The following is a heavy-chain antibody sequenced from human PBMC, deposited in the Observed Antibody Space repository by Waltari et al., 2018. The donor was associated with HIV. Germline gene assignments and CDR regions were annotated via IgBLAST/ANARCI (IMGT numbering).Heavy chain of an antibody. CDR1: GFTFTTYS. Sequence: ASGFTFTTYSMNWIRQTPGKGLEWVSSISISGRDIRYSDSVKGRFIISRDNAKNSLYLQLNSLRVDDTAVYYCTRGAIDVGVLEWLAWFDPWGQGTLVTVSS. J-gene: IGHJ5*02. CDR2: ISISGRDI. CDR3: TRGAIDVGVLEWLAWFDP. V-gene: IGHV3-21*01. D-gene: IGHD3-3*01.